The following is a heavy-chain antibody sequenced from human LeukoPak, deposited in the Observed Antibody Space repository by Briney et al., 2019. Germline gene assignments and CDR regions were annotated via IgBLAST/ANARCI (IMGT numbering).Heavy chain of an antibody. V-gene: IGHV3-23*01. CDR2: ISGSGGST. D-gene: IGHD2-21*02. CDR1: GFTFSSSA. J-gene: IGHJ4*02. Sequence: PGGSLRLSCAASGFTFSSSAMRFVRQAPGKGLEWVSAISGSGGSTYYADSVKGRSTISRDNSKNTLYLQMNSLRAEDTAVYYCAPIRRGGDRDWGQGTLVTVSS. CDR3: APIRRGGDRD.